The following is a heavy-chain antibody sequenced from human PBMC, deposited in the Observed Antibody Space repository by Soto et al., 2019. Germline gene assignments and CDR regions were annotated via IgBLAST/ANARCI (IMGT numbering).Heavy chain of an antibody. CDR3: AKVSRKGSAIDFDY. J-gene: IGHJ4*02. CDR2: VNPNNGDT. V-gene: IGHV1-8*01. Sequence: QVQLVQSGAELKKPGASVKVSCKASGYTFSNYDMNWVRQATGQGPEWIGWVNPNNGDTGYAQKFQGRVPVTTDISTTTAYMELHSLRSEGSAIYYCAKVSRKGSAIDFDYWGQGTLITVSS. D-gene: IGHD3-10*01. CDR1: GYTFSNYD.